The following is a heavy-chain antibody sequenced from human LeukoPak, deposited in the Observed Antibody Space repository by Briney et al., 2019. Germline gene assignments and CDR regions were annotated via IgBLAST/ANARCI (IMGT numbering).Heavy chain of an antibody. V-gene: IGHV1-46*01. J-gene: IGHJ4*02. D-gene: IGHD3-22*01. CDR3: ASQYYYDSSGYYAPFDY. CDR2: INPSGGST. CDR1: GYTFTSYD. Sequence: ASVKVSCKASGYTFTSYDINWVRQGTGQGLEWMGIINPSGGSTSYAQKFQGRVTMTRDTSTSTVYMELSSLRSEDTAVYYCASQYYYDSSGYYAPFDYWGQGTLVTVSS.